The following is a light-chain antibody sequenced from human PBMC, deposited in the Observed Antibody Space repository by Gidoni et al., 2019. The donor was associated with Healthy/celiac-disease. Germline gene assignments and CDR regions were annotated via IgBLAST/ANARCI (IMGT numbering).Light chain of an antibody. Sequence: SYVLTQPPSVSVATGKTARITCGGNNIGSTSENWYQQKQGTAPVLVVYDDSDRPAGIPERFSGSTSGNTATLTISRVEAGDEAYYYCQVWDSSSDHINYVVGTGTKVTVL. CDR1: NIGSTS. V-gene: IGLV3-21*03. CDR2: DDS. CDR3: QVWDSSSDHINYV. J-gene: IGLJ1*01.